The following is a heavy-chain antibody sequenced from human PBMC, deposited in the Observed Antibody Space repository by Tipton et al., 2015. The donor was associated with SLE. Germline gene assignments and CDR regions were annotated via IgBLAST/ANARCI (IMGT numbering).Heavy chain of an antibody. CDR1: GGSFSGYY. J-gene: IGHJ4*02. Sequence: GLVKPSETLSLTCAVYGGSFSGYYWSWIRQPPGKGLEWIGEINHSGSTNYNPSLKSRVTISVETSKNQFSLKLSSVTAADTAVYYCARCSSGWNFDYWGQGTLVTVSS. V-gene: IGHV4-34*01. CDR3: ARCSSGWNFDY. CDR2: INHSGST. D-gene: IGHD6-19*01.